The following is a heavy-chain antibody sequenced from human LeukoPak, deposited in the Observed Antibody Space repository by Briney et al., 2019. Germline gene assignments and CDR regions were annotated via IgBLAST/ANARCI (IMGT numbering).Heavy chain of an antibody. CDR3: ASGSTVSQRNDRMDY. V-gene: IGHV3-66*01. J-gene: IGHJ4*02. Sequence: GGSLRLSCAASGFTVSSNYMSWVRQAPGKGLEWVSVIYSGGSTYYADSVKGRFTISRDNSKNTLYLQMNSLRDEDTAVYYCASGSTVSQRNDRMDYWGQGTLVTVSS. CDR1: GFTVSSNY. D-gene: IGHD4-17*01. CDR2: IYSGGST.